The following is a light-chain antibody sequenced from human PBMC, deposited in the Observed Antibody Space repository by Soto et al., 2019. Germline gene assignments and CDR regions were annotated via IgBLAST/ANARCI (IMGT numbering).Light chain of an antibody. Sequence: EIVLTQSTGTLSLSPGERATLSCRASQSVSSSYLAWYQQQPGQAPRLLIYGASSRATGIPDRFSGSGSVTDFTLTISRLEPEDFAVYYCQQYGSSLRAFGQGTKVEIK. V-gene: IGKV3-20*01. CDR3: QQYGSSLRA. CDR1: QSVSSSY. J-gene: IGKJ1*01. CDR2: GAS.